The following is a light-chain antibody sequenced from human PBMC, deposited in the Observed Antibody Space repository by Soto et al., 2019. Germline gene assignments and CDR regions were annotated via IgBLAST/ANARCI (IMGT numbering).Light chain of an antibody. Sequence: QSALTQPGPVSGSPGESVTTPCTGTSSYLGGYTSVSWYQQHPGKAPKLMIYDVSNRPSGVSNRFSGSKSGNTASLTISGLQAEDEADYYCSSYTSSSTLGVFGTGTKVTVL. J-gene: IGLJ1*01. CDR1: SSYLGGYTS. CDR2: DVS. CDR3: SSYTSSSTLGV. V-gene: IGLV2-14*01.